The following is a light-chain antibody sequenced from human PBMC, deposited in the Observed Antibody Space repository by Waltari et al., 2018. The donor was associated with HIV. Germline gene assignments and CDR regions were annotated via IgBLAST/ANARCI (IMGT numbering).Light chain of an antibody. Sequence: QSALPHHASVSRSPGPSTTVPCTGRRRGLGGYNDAYLYQQHPAKPPKVLIYDVINPRSGISYRFSGSKSGNTASLTISGLQTEDEADYSCASYTARNIPWVFGGGTKLTV. CDR1: RRGLGGYND. CDR2: DVI. V-gene: IGLV2-14*03. CDR3: ASYTARNIPWV. J-gene: IGLJ3*02.